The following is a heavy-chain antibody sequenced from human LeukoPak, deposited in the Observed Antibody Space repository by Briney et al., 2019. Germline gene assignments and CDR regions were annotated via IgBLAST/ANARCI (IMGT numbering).Heavy chain of an antibody. CDR3: ARGGYYSSSPFDY. J-gene: IGHJ4*02. CDR1: GFILSYYW. D-gene: IGHD6-6*01. CDR2: MNSDGSST. V-gene: IGHV3-74*01. Sequence: GGSLRLSCEASGFILSYYWMYWVRQAPGKGLVWVSRMNSDGSSTSYADSVRGRFTISRDNAKNTLYLQMNSLRAEDTAVYYCARGGYYSSSPFDYWGQGTLVTVSS.